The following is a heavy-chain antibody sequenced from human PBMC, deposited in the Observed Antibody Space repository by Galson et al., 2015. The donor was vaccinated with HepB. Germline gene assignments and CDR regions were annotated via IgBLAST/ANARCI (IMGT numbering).Heavy chain of an antibody. J-gene: IGHJ5*02. D-gene: IGHD1-26*01. CDR2: MSYDGRNI. CDR1: GFRFDSYA. V-gene: IGHV3-30*03. Sequence: SLRLSCAASGFRFDSYAMHWVRQSPGKGLEWLSLMSYDGRNIYYSDSVRGRFTISRDDSKNMLYLQMNSLRPDDTAVYYCARVVVLSGTHLGEEDLDAWGQGVQVTVSS. CDR3: ARVVVLSGTHLGEEDLDA.